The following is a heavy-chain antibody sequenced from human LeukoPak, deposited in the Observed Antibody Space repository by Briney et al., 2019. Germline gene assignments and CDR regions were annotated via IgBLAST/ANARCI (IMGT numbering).Heavy chain of an antibody. CDR1: DGSFSSSNHY. CDR2: VSYSGRT. Sequence: SETLSLTCTVSDGSFSSSNHYCAWIRQPPGKGLEWIGSVSYSGRTYYNPSLKSRITISVDSSKNQFSLRLSSVTAEDTAVYYCARGKYSFDYWGQGTLFTVSS. CDR3: ARGKYSFDY. J-gene: IGHJ4*02. V-gene: IGHV4-39*07.